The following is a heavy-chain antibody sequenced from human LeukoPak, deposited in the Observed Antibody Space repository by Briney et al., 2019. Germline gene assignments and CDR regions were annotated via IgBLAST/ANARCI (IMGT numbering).Heavy chain of an antibody. Sequence: SETLSLTCTVSGYSISSGYYWGWIRQPPGKGLGWIGSIYHSGSTYYNPSLKSRVTISVDTSKNQFSLKLSSVTAADTAVYYCARVTDSGDSSGYYQPAVFDYWGQGTLVTVSS. CDR3: ARVTDSGDSSGYYQPAVFDY. J-gene: IGHJ4*02. CDR2: IYHSGST. D-gene: IGHD3-22*01. V-gene: IGHV4-38-2*02. CDR1: GYSISSGYY.